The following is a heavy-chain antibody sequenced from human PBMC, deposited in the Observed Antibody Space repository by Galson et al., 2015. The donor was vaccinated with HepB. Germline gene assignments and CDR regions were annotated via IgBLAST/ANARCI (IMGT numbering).Heavy chain of an antibody. CDR3: ATQWLGSYYYYGMDV. D-gene: IGHD6-19*01. CDR2: ISYDGSNK. V-gene: IGHV3-30*04. CDR1: GFTFSSYA. J-gene: IGHJ6*02. Sequence: SLRLSCAASGFTFSSYAMHWVRQAPGKGLEGVAVISYDGSNKYYADSVKGRFTISRDNSKNTPWLRMNSLRAEDTAVYYCATQWLGSYYYYGMDVWGQGTTVTVSS.